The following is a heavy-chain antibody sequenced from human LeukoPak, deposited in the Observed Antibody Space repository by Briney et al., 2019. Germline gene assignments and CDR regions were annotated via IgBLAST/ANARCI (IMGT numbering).Heavy chain of an antibody. CDR1: GFTFSDYY. Sequence: AGGSLRLSCAASGFTFSDYYMSWIRQAPGKGLEWVSYISSSSSYTNYADSVKGRFTISRDNAKNSLYLQMNSLRAEDTAVYYCAREGGAAAAAFDYWGQGILVTVSS. J-gene: IGHJ4*02. D-gene: IGHD6-13*01. CDR2: ISSSSSYT. V-gene: IGHV3-11*06. CDR3: AREGGAAAAAFDY.